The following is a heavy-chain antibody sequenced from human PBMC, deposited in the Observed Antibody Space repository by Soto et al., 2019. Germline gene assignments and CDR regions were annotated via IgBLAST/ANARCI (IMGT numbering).Heavy chain of an antibody. J-gene: IGHJ6*02. CDR1: EVSESTFITYV. Sequence: EVQLLESGGGLVQPGGSLRLACAASEVSESTFITYVMTWVRQAPGKGLQWVSPIGDSGPKYADSVKGRITISRDNSNNTVFLEINGLRVEYTAIYYCAKFVRSSSVTLSYGMDVWGQGTPVTVSS. CDR2: IGDSGP. D-gene: IGHD2-2*01. CDR3: AKFVRSSSVTLSYGMDV. V-gene: IGHV3-23*01.